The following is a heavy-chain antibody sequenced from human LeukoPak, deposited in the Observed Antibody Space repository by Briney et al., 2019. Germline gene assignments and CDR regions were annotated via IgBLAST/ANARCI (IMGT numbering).Heavy chain of an antibody. CDR3: ARDVSSGYSGQPY. Sequence: ASVKVSCKASGYTFTGYYMHWVRQAPRQGLEWMGWINPNSGCTNYAQKFQGRVTMTRDTSISTAYMELSRLRSDDTAVYSCARDVSSGYSGQPYWGQGTLVTVSS. V-gene: IGHV1-2*02. CDR1: GYTFTGYY. CDR2: INPNSGCT. D-gene: IGHD3-22*01. J-gene: IGHJ4*02.